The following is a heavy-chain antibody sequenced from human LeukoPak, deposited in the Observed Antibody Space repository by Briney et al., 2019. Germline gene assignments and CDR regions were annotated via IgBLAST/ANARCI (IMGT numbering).Heavy chain of an antibody. CDR2: IRQDGSEK. D-gene: IGHD2-2*02. J-gene: IGHJ4*02. Sequence: PGGSLRLSCAAYGFTFSSYWMSWIRQAPGKGLEWVANIRQDGSEKYYVYSVKGLFTFSRDNAKNSLYLQMNSLRAEDTAVYYCAGEGLAAISDYWGQGTLVTVSS. V-gene: IGHV3-7*01. CDR3: AGEGLAAISDY. CDR1: GFTFSSYW.